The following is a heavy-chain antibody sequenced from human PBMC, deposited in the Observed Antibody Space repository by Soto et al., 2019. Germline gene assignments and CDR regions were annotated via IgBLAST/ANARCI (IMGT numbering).Heavy chain of an antibody. CDR3: ARGTVPLPFEGDAFDI. CDR1: GFTFSSYS. V-gene: IGHV3-21*01. CDR2: ISSSSSYI. D-gene: IGHD2-21*02. Sequence: GGSLRLSCAASGFTFSSYSMNWVRQAPGKGLEWVSSISSSSSYIYYADSVKGRFTISRDNAKNSLYLQMNSLRAEDTAVYYCARGTVPLPFEGDAFDIWGQGTMVTVSS. J-gene: IGHJ3*02.